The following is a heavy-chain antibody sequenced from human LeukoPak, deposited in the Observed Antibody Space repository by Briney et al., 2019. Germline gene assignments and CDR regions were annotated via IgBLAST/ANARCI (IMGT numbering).Heavy chain of an antibody. Sequence: ASVKVSCKASGYTFPSYDINWVRQATGQGLEWMGWVNPNSANTAYAQKFQGRVTMTRDTSINTAYMELSSLRSDDTAVYYCARPAVATIDWFDPWGQGTLVTVSS. CDR1: GYTFPSYD. V-gene: IGHV1-8*01. CDR2: VNPNSANT. J-gene: IGHJ5*02. CDR3: ARPAVATIDWFDP. D-gene: IGHD6-19*01.